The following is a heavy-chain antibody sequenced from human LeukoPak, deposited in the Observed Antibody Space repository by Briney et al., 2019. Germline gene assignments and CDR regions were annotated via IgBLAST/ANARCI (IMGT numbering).Heavy chain of an antibody. CDR1: GYTFTSYD. Sequence: ASVKVSCKASGYTFTSYDINWVRQATGQGLEWMGWMNPNSGNTGYAQKFQGRVTMTRNTSISTAYTELSSLRSEDTAVYYCARVGSLAGTTFWFDPWGQGTLVTVSS. V-gene: IGHV1-8*01. J-gene: IGHJ5*02. CDR3: ARVGSLAGTTFWFDP. D-gene: IGHD1-7*01. CDR2: MNPNSGNT.